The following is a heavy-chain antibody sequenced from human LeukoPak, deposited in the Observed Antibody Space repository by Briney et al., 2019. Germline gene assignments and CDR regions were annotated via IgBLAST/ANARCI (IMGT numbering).Heavy chain of an antibody. J-gene: IGHJ4*02. V-gene: IGHV3-23*01. CDR3: AKEKLRYYDY. D-gene: IGHD3-16*01. CDR2: ISGSGGTT. CDR1: GFTFSTYV. Sequence: GGSLRLSCEASGFTFSTYVMSWGRQAPGRGLECVSSISGSGGTTYYADSVKGRFTISRDNSKNTVYLQMSSLTVEDTAIYYCAKEKLRYYDYWGQGALITVSS.